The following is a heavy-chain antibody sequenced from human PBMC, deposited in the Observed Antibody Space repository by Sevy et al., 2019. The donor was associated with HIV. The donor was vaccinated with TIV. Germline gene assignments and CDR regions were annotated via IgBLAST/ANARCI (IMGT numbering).Heavy chain of an antibody. Sequence: GSLRLSCAVYGGSFSGYYWSWIRQPPGKGLEWIGEINHSGSTNYNPSLKSRVTISVDTSKNQFSLKLSSVTAADTAVYYCAMRQQQLDYWGQGTLVTVSS. V-gene: IGHV4-34*01. D-gene: IGHD6-13*01. CDR3: AMRQQQLDY. J-gene: IGHJ4*02. CDR1: GGSFSGYY. CDR2: INHSGST.